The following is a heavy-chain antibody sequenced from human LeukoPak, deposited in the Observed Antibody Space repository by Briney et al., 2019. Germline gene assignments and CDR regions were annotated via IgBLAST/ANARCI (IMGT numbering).Heavy chain of an antibody. CDR2: IRYDGSNK. Sequence: PGRSLRLSCAASGFTFSSYGMHWVRQAPGKGLEWVAFIRYDGSNKYYADSVKGRFTISRDNSKNTLYLQVNSLRAEDTAVYYCAKGQTYYYDSSGYYSDPFDIWGQGTMVTVSS. V-gene: IGHV3-30*02. CDR1: GFTFSSYG. D-gene: IGHD3-22*01. CDR3: AKGQTYYYDSSGYYSDPFDI. J-gene: IGHJ3*02.